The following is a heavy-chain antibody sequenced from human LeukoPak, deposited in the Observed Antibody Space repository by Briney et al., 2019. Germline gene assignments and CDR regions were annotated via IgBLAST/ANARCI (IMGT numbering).Heavy chain of an antibody. V-gene: IGHV4-59*06. CDR1: GGSISSYY. J-gene: IGHJ4*02. CDR3: ARAGGFFSPFGY. Sequence: PSETLSLTCTVSGGSISSYYWSWIRQHPGKGLEWIGYIYYSGSTYYNPSLKSRVTISVDTSKNQFSLKLSSVTAADTAVHYCARAGGFFSPFGYWGQGTLVTVSS. CDR2: IYYSGST. D-gene: IGHD3-3*01.